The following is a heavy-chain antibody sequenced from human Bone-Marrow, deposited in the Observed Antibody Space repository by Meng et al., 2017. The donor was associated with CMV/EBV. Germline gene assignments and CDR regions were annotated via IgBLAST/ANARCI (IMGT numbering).Heavy chain of an antibody. Sequence: QVQLVQSVGEVKKPGASVKVYCKASGYTFTSYDINSVRQAAGQGLEWMGWMNPNSGNTDYAQKFQGRVTMTRNISKSTAYMDLSSLRSEDTAVYYCATGVADFEYWGQGTLVTVSS. D-gene: IGHD6-19*01. CDR1: GYTFTSYD. CDR3: ATGVADFEY. V-gene: IGHV1-8*01. J-gene: IGHJ4*02. CDR2: MNPNSGNT.